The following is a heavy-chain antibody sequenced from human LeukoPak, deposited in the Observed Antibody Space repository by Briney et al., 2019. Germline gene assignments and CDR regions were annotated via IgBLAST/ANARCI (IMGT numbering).Heavy chain of an antibody. CDR2: ISKDGSDT. CDR3: ARGSIAAADIVYYFDY. Sequence: PGRSLRLACAASGFTFSSYAMFWVRQAPGKGLEWVTIISKDGSDTFYADSVKGRFTISRDNAKNSLYLQMNSLRAEDTAVYYCARGSIAAADIVYYFDYWGQGTLVTVSS. J-gene: IGHJ4*02. CDR1: GFTFSSYA. D-gene: IGHD6-13*01. V-gene: IGHV3-30-3*01.